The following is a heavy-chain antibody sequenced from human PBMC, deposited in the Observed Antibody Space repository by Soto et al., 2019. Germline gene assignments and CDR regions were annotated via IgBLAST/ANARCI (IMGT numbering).Heavy chain of an antibody. Sequence: SETLSLTCTVSGGSVSSGSYYWSWIRQPPGKGLEWIGYIYYSGSTNYNPSLKSRVTISVDTSKNQFSLKLSSVTAADTAVYYCARTRYCTNGVCYTGAFDYWGQGTLVTV. CDR3: ARTRYCTNGVCYTGAFDY. CDR1: GGSVSSGSYY. D-gene: IGHD2-8*01. V-gene: IGHV4-61*01. CDR2: IYYSGST. J-gene: IGHJ4*02.